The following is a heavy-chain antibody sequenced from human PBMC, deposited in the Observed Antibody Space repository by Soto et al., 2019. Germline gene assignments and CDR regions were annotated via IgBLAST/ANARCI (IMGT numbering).Heavy chain of an antibody. V-gene: IGHV1-18*01. D-gene: IGHD3-16*01. Sequence: ASVKVSCKASGYTFRTYDISWVRQAPGQRLEWMGWISGYNGDTKYVQNLQGRATLTTDTSTSTAYMELRSLRSDDTAVYYCARAFFGGALSYFDNWG. CDR3: ARAFFGGALSYFDN. J-gene: IGHJ4*01. CDR1: GYTFRTYD. CDR2: ISGYNGDT.